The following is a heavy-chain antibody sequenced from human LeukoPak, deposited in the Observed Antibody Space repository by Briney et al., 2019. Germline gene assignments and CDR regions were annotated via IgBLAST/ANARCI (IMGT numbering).Heavy chain of an antibody. J-gene: IGHJ4*02. D-gene: IGHD6-19*01. CDR2: IDSSGIT. CDR3: ATVASGWYPDY. CDR1: GGSISSFY. V-gene: IGHV4-59*01. Sequence: PETLSLTCTVSGGSISSFYYTWIRQPPGKGLEWIGYIDSSGITNYNSSLNSRVTISLDTSQNQFSLKLNSVTAADTAVYYCATVASGWYPDYWGQGALVTVAS.